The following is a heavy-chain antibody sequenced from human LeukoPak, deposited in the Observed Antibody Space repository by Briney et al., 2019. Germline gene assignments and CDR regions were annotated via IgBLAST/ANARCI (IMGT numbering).Heavy chain of an antibody. D-gene: IGHD5-24*01. CDR3: ARQVEMATIYFDY. CDR2: IYYSGST. CDR1: GGSISFYD. J-gene: IGHJ4*02. V-gene: IGHV4-59*08. Sequence: PSETLSLTCTDSGGSISFYDWSWIRQPPGKGLEWIGYIYYSGSTNYNPSLKSRVTISVNTSKNQFSLKLNSVTAADTAVYYCARQVEMATIYFDYWGQGTLVTVSS.